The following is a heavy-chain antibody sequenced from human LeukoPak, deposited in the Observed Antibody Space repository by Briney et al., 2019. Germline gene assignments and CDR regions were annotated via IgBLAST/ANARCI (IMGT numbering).Heavy chain of an antibody. D-gene: IGHD3-9*01. V-gene: IGHV1-18*01. CDR2: ISAYNGNT. CDR1: GYTFTSYG. Sequence: ASVKVSCKASGYTFTSYGISWVRQAPGQGLEWMGWISAYNGNTNYAQKLQGRVTMTTDTSTSTAYMELRSLRSDDTAVYYRARDRPNYDILTGYYFYFDYWGQGTLVTVSS. CDR3: ARDRPNYDILTGYYFYFDY. J-gene: IGHJ4*02.